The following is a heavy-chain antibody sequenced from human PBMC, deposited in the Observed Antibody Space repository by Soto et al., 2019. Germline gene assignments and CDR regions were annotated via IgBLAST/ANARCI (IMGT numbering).Heavy chain of an antibody. D-gene: IGHD2-15*01. CDR1: GYTLTELS. J-gene: IGHJ3*02. V-gene: IGHV1-24*01. CDR3: ATSLIVVVAYAFDI. Sequence: GASVKVSCTVSGYTLTELSMHWVRQAPGKGLEWMGGFDPEDGETIYAQKFQGRVTMTEDTSTDTAYMELSSLRSEDTAVYHCATSLIVVVAYAFDIWGQGTMVTVSS. CDR2: FDPEDGET.